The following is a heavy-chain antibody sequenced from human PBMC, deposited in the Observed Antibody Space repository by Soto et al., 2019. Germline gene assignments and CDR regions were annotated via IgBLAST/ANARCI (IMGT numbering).Heavy chain of an antibody. V-gene: IGHV4-59*08. CDR2: MYYSGST. J-gene: IGHJ6*03. CDR1: GASIRNYY. CDR3: ARTKVAAGDYYYYMDV. Sequence: SETLSLTCTVSGASIRNYYWSWIRQPPGKGLEWIGYMYYSGSTNYNPSLKSRVTISVDTSKSQFSLKLSSVAATDTAVYYCARTKVAAGDYYYYMDVWGKGTTVTVSS. D-gene: IGHD6-13*01.